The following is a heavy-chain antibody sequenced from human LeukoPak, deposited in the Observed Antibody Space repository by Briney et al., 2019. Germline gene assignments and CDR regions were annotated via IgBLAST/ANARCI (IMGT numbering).Heavy chain of an antibody. J-gene: IGHJ4*02. CDR1: GGSFSGYY. V-gene: IGHV4-34*09. CDR2: IYYSGST. D-gene: IGHD5-12*01. Sequence: SETLSLTCAVYGGSFSGYYWSWIRQPPGKGLEWIGYIYYSGSTYYNPSLKSRVTISVDTSKNQFSLKLSSVTAADTAVYYCARSATSGYVSWYFDYWGQGTLVTVSS. CDR3: ARSATSGYVSWYFDY.